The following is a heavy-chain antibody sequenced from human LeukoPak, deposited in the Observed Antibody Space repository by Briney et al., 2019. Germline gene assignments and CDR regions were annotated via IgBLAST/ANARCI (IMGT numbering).Heavy chain of an antibody. CDR1: GDSISSGSYY. CDR3: ARVPRLLWFGEGDAFDI. V-gene: IGHV4-61*02. D-gene: IGHD3-10*01. J-gene: IGHJ3*02. Sequence: SQTLSLTCTVSGDSISSGSYYWSWIRQPAGKGLEWIGRIYTSGSTNYTPSLKSRITISLDTSKNQFSLKLSSVTAADTAVYYCARVPRLLWFGEGDAFDIWGQGTMVTVSS. CDR2: IYTSGST.